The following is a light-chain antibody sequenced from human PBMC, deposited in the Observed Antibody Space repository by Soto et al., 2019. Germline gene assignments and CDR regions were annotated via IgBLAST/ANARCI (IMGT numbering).Light chain of an antibody. CDR1: QSVGGN. CDR3: QQYNERPPWT. J-gene: IGKJ1*01. CDR2: GAS. Sequence: LSVSPGERATLSCRASQSVGGNVAWYQQKPGQAPRLLIYGASSRATGIPARVSGSGSGTDFTLTISSLQSDDVGVYYCQQYNERPPWTLGQGTKVDNK. V-gene: IGKV3-15*01.